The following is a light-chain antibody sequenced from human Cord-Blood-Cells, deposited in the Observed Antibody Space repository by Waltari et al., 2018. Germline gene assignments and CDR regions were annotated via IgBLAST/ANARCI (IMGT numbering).Light chain of an antibody. J-gene: IGLJ2*01. Sequence: QSALTQPASVSGSPGQSTTISCPGTSSDVGGYNYVSWYQQHPGKAPKLMIYDVSNRPSGVSNRLSGSKSGNTASLTISGLQAEDEADYYCSSYTSSSTLVFGGGTKLTVL. V-gene: IGLV2-14*01. CDR1: SSDVGGYNY. CDR2: DVS. CDR3: SSYTSSSTLV.